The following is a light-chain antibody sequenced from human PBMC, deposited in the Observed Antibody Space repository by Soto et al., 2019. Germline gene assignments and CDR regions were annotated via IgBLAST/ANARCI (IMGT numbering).Light chain of an antibody. CDR3: QQYGGSPPT. CDR1: QSVSSNS. CDR2: GAS. J-gene: IGKJ1*01. Sequence: EIVLTQSPGTLSLSPGERATLSCRASQSVSSNSLAWYQRKPGQAPRLLIYGASYRATDIPHRFSGSGSGTDFTLTITRLDPEDFAVYYCQQYGGSPPTFGQGTKVAIK. V-gene: IGKV3-20*01.